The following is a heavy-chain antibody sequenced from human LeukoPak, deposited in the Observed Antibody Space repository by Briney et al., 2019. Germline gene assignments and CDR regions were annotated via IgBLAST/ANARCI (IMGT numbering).Heavy chain of an antibody. V-gene: IGHV3-43*02. J-gene: IGHJ4*02. CDR2: IRGDGGSQ. CDR1: GFTLDDYA. D-gene: IGHD6-13*01. Sequence: GGSLRLSCAATGFTLDDYAMHWLGQPPGRGLAWVSLIRGDGGSQYYADSVKGRFTISRDNSKNSLYLQMNSLRTEDTALYYCAKEVPYSSSWPRFDYWGQGTLVTVSS. CDR3: AKEVPYSSSWPRFDY.